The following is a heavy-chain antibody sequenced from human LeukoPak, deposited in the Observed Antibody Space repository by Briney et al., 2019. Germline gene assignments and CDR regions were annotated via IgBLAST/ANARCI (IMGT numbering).Heavy chain of an antibody. V-gene: IGHV4-39*01. CDR2: IYYTGNT. D-gene: IGHD3/OR15-3a*01. J-gene: IGHJ4*02. CDR1: GGSISSSNSY. Sequence: SETLSLTCTVSGGSISSSNSYWGWIRQPPGKGLEWIGSIYYTGNTYYNASLKSQVSISIDTSKNQFSLKLTSVTAADTSVYYCARQTGSGLFILPGGQGTLVTVSS. CDR3: ARQTGSGLFILP.